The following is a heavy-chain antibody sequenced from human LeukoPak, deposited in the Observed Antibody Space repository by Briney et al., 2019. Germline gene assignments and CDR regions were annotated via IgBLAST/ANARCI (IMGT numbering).Heavy chain of an antibody. CDR3: ARSKYDFWSGFRPKAPFDY. J-gene: IGHJ4*02. CDR1: GHTFTGYY. CDR2: INPNSGGT. V-gene: IGHV1-2*02. D-gene: IGHD3-3*01. Sequence: ASVKVSCKASGHTFTGYYMHWVRQAPGQGLEWMGWINPNSGGTNYAQKFQGRVTMTRDTSISTAYMELSRLRSDDTAVYYCARSKYDFWSGFRPKAPFDYWGQGTLVTVSS.